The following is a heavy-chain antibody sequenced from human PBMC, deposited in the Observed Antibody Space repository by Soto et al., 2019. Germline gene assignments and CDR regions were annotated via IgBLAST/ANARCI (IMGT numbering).Heavy chain of an antibody. Sequence: GSLRLSCEASGFNFKKFAMGWVRQAPGEGLEWVSGISCCGGSTSYADSVKGRFTLARDDSKNTLSLHLNSLRFEDTARYFCAKADGEQWLIPHLDNWGQGTLVTVSS. J-gene: IGHJ4*02. V-gene: IGHV3-23*01. D-gene: IGHD6-19*01. CDR2: ISCCGGST. CDR1: GFNFKKFA. CDR3: AKADGEQWLIPHLDN.